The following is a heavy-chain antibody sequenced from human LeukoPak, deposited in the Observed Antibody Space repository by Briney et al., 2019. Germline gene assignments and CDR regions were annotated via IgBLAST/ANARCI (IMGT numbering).Heavy chain of an antibody. CDR2: INPNSGGT. Sequence: ASVKVSCKASGYTFTGYYMHWVRQAPGQGLEWMGWINPNSGGTNYAQKFQGRVTMTRDTSTSTVSMELKSLRSEDTALYYCARSDLLTGSPLFYWGQGTLVTVSS. V-gene: IGHV1-2*02. D-gene: IGHD3-9*01. CDR1: GYTFTGYY. J-gene: IGHJ4*02. CDR3: ARSDLLTGSPLFY.